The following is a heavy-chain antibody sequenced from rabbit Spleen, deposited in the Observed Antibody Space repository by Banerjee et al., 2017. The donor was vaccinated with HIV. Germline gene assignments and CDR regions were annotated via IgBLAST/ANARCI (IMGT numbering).Heavy chain of an antibody. CDR3: ARDLVSVIGWNFNL. J-gene: IGHJ4*01. CDR1: GFDFSDYG. D-gene: IGHD5-1*01. V-gene: IGHV1S47*01. Sequence: QEQLVESGGGLVQPGGSLKLSCKGSGFDFSDYGVSWVRQAPGKGLEWIGYIDPVFGRTYYASWVNGRFTILSHNAQNTLYLQLNSLTAADTATYFCARDLVSVIGWNFNLWGPGTLVTVS. CDR2: IDPVFGRT.